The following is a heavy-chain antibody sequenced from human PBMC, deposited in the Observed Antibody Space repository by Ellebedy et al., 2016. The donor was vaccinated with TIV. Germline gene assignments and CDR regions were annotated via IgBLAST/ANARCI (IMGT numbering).Heavy chain of an antibody. CDR2: ISYSGST. CDR3: ARGGNDFWSGYYKGGLDY. D-gene: IGHD3-3*01. V-gene: IGHV4-59*01. J-gene: IGHJ4*02. Sequence: MPSETLSLTCTVSGGSISSYYWSWIRQPPGKGLEWIGYISYSGSTNYKSSLKSRVTISVDTSKNQFSLKLSSVTAADTAVYYCARGGNDFWSGYYKGGLDYWGQGTLVTVSS. CDR1: GGSISSYY.